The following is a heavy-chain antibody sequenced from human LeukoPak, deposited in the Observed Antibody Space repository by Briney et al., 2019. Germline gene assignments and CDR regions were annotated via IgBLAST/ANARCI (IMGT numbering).Heavy chain of an antibody. Sequence: SETLSLTCTVSGGSISSYYWSWIRQPPGKGLEWLGYIYYSGSTNYNPSLKSRVTISVDTSKNQCSLKLSSVTAADTAVYYCARESDYYYDGMDVWGQGTTVTVSS. J-gene: IGHJ6*02. V-gene: IGHV4-59*01. CDR3: ARESDYYYDGMDV. CDR2: IYYSGST. CDR1: GGSISSYY.